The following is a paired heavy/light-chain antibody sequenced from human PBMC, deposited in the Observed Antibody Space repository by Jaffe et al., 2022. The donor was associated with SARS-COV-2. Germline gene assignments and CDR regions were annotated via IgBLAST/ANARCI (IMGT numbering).Heavy chain of an antibody. J-gene: IGHJ4*02. CDR1: GFTFSSYA. V-gene: IGHV3-23*01. CDR3: ATDHLSSSWSYPDY. Sequence: EVQLLESGGGLVQPGGSLRLSCAASGFTFSSYAVNWVRQAPGKGLEWVSTISASGGSTYYADSVKGRFTISRDNSRNTLYLQMDSLRAEDTAVYYCATDHLSSSWSYPDYWGQGTLVTVSS. D-gene: IGHD6-13*01. CDR2: ISASGGST.
Light chain of an antibody. CDR1: RSVLSNSNNKNY. CDR2: WAS. V-gene: IGKV4-1*01. Sequence: DIVMTQSPDSLAVSLGERATINCKSSRSVLSNSNNKNYLSWYQQKPGQPPKLLIYWASTRESGVPDRFSGSGSGTDFTLTISSLQAEDVAVYYCQQYYSSLTWTFGQGTKVEIK. CDR3: QQYYSSLTWT. J-gene: IGKJ1*01.